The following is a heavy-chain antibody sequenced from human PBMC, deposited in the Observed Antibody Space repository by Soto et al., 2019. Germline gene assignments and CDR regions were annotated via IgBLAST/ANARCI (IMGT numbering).Heavy chain of an antibody. V-gene: IGHV4-39*01. CDR2: IYYSGNT. CDR3: ARHFSTTSAFDS. CDR1: GGSISGSSYY. J-gene: IGHJ4*02. D-gene: IGHD6-13*01. Sequence: QLQLQESGPGLVKPSETLSLTCAVSGGSISGSSYYWGWIRQTPGEGLEWIGSIYYSGNTYYNPSLTSRISMSVDTSQERFSLKLSSVTAADAGVYYCARHFSTTSAFDSWGQGTLVNVSS.